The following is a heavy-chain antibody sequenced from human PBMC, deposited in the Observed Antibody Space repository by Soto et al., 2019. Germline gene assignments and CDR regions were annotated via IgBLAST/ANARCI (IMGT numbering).Heavy chain of an antibody. CDR2: ISSGGIPI. D-gene: IGHD3-22*01. CDR1: GFTFSDYY. J-gene: IGHJ4*02. V-gene: IGHV3-11*01. Sequence: PGGSLRLSCAASGFTFSDYYMSWIRQAPGKGLEWISYISSGGIPIDYADSVRGRSTISRDNAKNSLYLQMNSLRAEDTAVYYCARAPTYDSSGYYPDNWGQGTLVTVSS. CDR3: ARAPTYDSSGYYPDN.